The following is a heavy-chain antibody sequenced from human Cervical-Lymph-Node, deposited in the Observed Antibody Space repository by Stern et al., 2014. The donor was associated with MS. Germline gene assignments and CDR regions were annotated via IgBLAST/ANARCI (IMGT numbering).Heavy chain of an antibody. J-gene: IGHJ6*02. CDR2: IIPVFGTP. D-gene: IGHD1-14*01. CDR1: GDTSNTDA. V-gene: IGHV1-69*01. Sequence: QVLLVQSGAEVQKPGSSVKVSCKASGDTSNTDAIHWVRQAPGQGLEWMGGIIPVFGTPVYAQRFKGRVSIAGGGSTGNGHIELRSLRSDDTGVQYRARGASSAAWYKHAVDVLGQGTTVTVSS. CDR3: ARGASSAAWYKHAVDV.